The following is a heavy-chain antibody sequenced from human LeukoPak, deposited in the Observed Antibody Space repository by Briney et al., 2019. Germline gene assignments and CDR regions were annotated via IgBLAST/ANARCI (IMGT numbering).Heavy chain of an antibody. CDR3: ARDGSGSYRFFDY. J-gene: IGHJ4*02. Sequence: GASVKVSCKASGYTFTSYGISWVRQAPGQGLEWMGRIIPIFGTANYAQKFQGRVTITTDESTSTVYMELSSLRSEDTAVYYCARDGSGSYRFFDYWGQGTLVTVSS. CDR1: GYTFTSYG. V-gene: IGHV1-69*05. CDR2: IIPIFGTA. D-gene: IGHD1-26*01.